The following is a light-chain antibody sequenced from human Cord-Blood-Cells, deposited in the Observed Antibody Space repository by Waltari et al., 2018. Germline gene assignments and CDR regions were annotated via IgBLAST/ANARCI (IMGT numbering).Light chain of an antibody. J-gene: IGLJ2*01. V-gene: IGLV3-19*01. Sequence: SSELTQDPAVSVALGQTVRITCQGDSLRRYYASWYQQKPGQAPVLVLFGKNNRPSGIPDRVSGSSSGNTASLTITGAQAEDEADYYCNSRDSSGNHVVFGGGTKLTVL. CDR3: NSRDSSGNHVV. CDR2: GKN. CDR1: SLRRYY.